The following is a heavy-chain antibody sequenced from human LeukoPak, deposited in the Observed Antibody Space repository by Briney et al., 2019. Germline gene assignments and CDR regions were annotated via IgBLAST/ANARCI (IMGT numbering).Heavy chain of an antibody. J-gene: IGHJ6*03. CDR3: ATYDFWSGTKNYYYYYYMDV. Sequence: GASVKVSCKASGGTFSSYAISWVRQDPGQGLEWMGGIIPIFGTANYAQKFQGRVTITTDESTSTAYMELSSLRSEDTAVYYCATYDFWSGTKNYYYYYYMDVWGKGTTVTVSS. CDR1: GGTFSSYA. D-gene: IGHD3-3*01. CDR2: IIPIFGTA. V-gene: IGHV1-69*05.